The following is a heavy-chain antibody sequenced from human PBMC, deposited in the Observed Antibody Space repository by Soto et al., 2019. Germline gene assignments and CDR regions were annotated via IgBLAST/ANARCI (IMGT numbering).Heavy chain of an antibody. Sequence: GGSLRLSCAASGFTFSNAWMSWVRQAPGKGLEWVGRIKSKTDGGTTDYAAPVKGRFTISRDDSKNTLYLQMNSLKTEDTAVYYCTTDPGYITYYYDSSGSNRPDIWGQGTMVTVSS. CDR2: IKSKTDGGTT. D-gene: IGHD3-22*01. J-gene: IGHJ3*02. CDR3: TTDPGYITYYYDSSGSNRPDI. V-gene: IGHV3-15*01. CDR1: GFTFSNAW.